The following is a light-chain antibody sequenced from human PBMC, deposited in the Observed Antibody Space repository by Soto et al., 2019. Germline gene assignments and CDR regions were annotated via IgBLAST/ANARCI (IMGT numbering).Light chain of an antibody. V-gene: IGKV1-33*01. CDR3: QQYDNLPPYT. Sequence: DIPMTQSPSSLSASVGDRVTITCQASQDISNYLNWYQQKPGKAPKLLIYDASNLETGVPSRFSGGGSGTDFTFTISSLQPEDIATYYCQQYDNLPPYTFGQGTKLEIK. J-gene: IGKJ2*01. CDR1: QDISNY. CDR2: DAS.